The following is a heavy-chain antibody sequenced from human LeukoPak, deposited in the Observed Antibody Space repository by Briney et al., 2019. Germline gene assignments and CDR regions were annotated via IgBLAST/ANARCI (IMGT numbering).Heavy chain of an antibody. D-gene: IGHD3-3*01. CDR2: ISYSETT. CDR1: GGSISSGGHY. J-gene: IGHJ4*02. CDR3: TRGVGPKTWNGFRLYFDS. V-gene: IGHV4-31*03. Sequence: SETLSLTCTISGGSISSGGHYWSWIRQHPGRGLEWIVYISYSETTYYNPSLKSRVTISVDTSKNQFSLKLSSVTAADTAVYYCTRGVGPKTWNGFRLYFDSWGRGTPVTVSS.